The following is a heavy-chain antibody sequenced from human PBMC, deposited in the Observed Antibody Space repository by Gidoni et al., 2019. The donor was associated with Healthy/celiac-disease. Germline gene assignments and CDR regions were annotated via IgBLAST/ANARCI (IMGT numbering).Heavy chain of an antibody. V-gene: IGHV3-73*02. Sequence: EVQLVASGGGLVQPGGSLKLSCAASGFTFSGSAMHWVRQASGKGLEWVGRIRSKANSYATAYAASVKGRFTISRDDSKNTAYLQMNSLKTEDTAVYYCTRHESPQLWLPYYGMDVWGQGTTVTVSS. CDR2: IRSKANSYAT. J-gene: IGHJ6*02. D-gene: IGHD5-18*01. CDR1: GFTFSGSA. CDR3: TRHESPQLWLPYYGMDV.